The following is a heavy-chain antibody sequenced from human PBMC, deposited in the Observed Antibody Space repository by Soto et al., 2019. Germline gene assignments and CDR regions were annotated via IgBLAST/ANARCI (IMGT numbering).Heavy chain of an antibody. Sequence: SVKVSCKASGGTFSSYAISWVRQAPGQGLEWMGGIIPIFGTANYAQKFQGRVTITADESTSTAYMELSSLRSEDTAVYYCASQGYYDSSGYSWSLYGMDVWGQGTTVTVSS. D-gene: IGHD3-22*01. CDR2: IIPIFGTA. CDR3: ASQGYYDSSGYSWSLYGMDV. V-gene: IGHV1-69*13. J-gene: IGHJ6*02. CDR1: GGTFSSYA.